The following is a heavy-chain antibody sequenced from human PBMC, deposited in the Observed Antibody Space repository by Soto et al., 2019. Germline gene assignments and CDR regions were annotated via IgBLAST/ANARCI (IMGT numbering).Heavy chain of an antibody. D-gene: IGHD3-10*01. V-gene: IGHV3-21*01. J-gene: IGHJ6*02. CDR1: GFTFSSYS. Sequence: GSLRLSCAASGFTFSSYSMNWVRQAPGKGLEWVSSISSSSSYIYYADSVKGRFTISRDNAKNSLYLQMNSLRAEDTAVYYCARDLTAPMGHYYYYGMDVWGQGTTVTV. CDR3: ARDLTAPMGHYYYYGMDV. CDR2: ISSSSSYI.